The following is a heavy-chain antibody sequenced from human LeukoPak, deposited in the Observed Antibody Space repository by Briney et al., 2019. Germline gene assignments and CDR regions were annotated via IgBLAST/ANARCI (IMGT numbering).Heavy chain of an antibody. CDR3: ARRDGYIH. D-gene: IGHD5-24*01. CDR2: ITSSSSYI. CDR1: GFTFSSYG. J-gene: IGHJ4*02. V-gene: IGHV3-21*01. Sequence: PGGSLRLSCAASGFTFSSYGMHWVRAAPGKGLEWVSSITSSSSYIYYADSAKGRFTISRDNAKNSLYPQMNSLRAEDTAVYYCARRDGYIHWGQGTLVTVSS.